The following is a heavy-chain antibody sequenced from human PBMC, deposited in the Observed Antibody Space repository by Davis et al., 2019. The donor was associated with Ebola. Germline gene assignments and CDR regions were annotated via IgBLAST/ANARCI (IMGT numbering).Heavy chain of an antibody. CDR2: INPSGGST. CDR1: GYTFTSYV. J-gene: IGHJ6*04. Sequence: AASVKVSCKASGYTFTSYVLHWVRQAPGQGLEWMGIINPSGGSTSYAQKFQGRVTMTRDTSTSTVYMELSSLRSEDTAVYYCAREEIVVVVAATSGYYYYGMDVWGKGTTVTVSS. V-gene: IGHV1-46*01. D-gene: IGHD2-15*01. CDR3: AREEIVVVVAATSGYYYYGMDV.